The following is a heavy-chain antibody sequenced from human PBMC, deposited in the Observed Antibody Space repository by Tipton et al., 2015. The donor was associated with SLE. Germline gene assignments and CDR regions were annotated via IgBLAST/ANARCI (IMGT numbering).Heavy chain of an antibody. Sequence: TLSLTCTVSGGSISSRSYYWAWIRQPPGKGLEWIANIYYSGNTYYNPSLKSRLTISVDTSKNQFSLKLSSVTAADTAVYYCARSPRGSLLRGRFTYWGQGTLITVSS. CDR3: ARSPRGSLLRGRFTY. CDR1: GGSISSRSYY. CDR2: IYYSGNT. J-gene: IGHJ4*02. V-gene: IGHV4-39*07. D-gene: IGHD3-10*01.